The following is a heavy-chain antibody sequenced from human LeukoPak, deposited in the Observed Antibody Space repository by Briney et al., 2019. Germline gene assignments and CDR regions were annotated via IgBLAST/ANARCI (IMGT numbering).Heavy chain of an antibody. CDR2: IIPIFGTA. J-gene: IGHJ3*02. V-gene: IGHV1-69*13. CDR1: GGTFSSYA. D-gene: IGHD5-24*01. Sequence: SVKVSCKASGGTFSSYAISWVRQAPGQGLEWMGGIIPIFGTANYAQKFQGRVTITADESTSTAYMELSSLRSEVTAVYYCARDGGYNLRAFDIWGQGTMVTVSS. CDR3: ARDGGYNLRAFDI.